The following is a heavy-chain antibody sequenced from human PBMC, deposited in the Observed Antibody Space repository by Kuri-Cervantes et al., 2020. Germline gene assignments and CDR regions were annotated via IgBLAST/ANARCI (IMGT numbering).Heavy chain of an antibody. D-gene: IGHD3-16*01. Sequence: SETLSLTCTVSGGSISSSSYYWSWIRQPPGKGLEWIGYIYYSGSTNYNPSLKSRVTISVDTSKNQFSLKLSSVTAADTAVYYCARVLGPWGYYYGMDVWGQGTTVTVSS. CDR1: GGSISSSSYY. V-gene: IGHV4-61*01. CDR2: IYYSGST. J-gene: IGHJ6*02. CDR3: ARVLGPWGYYYGMDV.